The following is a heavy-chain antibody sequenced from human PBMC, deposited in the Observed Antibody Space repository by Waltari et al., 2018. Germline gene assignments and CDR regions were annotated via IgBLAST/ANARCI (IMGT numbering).Heavy chain of an antibody. V-gene: IGHV3-7*01. D-gene: IGHD6-19*01. Sequence: EMQLVESGGGLLQPGGSLRLSCAASGFTFRGRWMSWVRQAPGKGPEWVANINQDGSEKFYVDSVNGRFTISRDNAKSSLFLQMSGLRADDTAVYYCARGAGWLADHWGQGTVVTVSS. CDR2: INQDGSEK. J-gene: IGHJ5*02. CDR3: ARGAGWLADH. CDR1: GFTFRGRW.